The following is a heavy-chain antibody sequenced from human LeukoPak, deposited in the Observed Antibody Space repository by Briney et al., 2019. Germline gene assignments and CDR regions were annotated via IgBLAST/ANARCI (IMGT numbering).Heavy chain of an antibody. Sequence: SETLSLTCAVYGGSFSDHYWNWIRQPPGKGLEWIGEINHSGTTNYNASLTSRGTISVNKYKKHFSLRLNSMTAADTAVYYCARKASHFSYGLRAIDYWGQGNLVTVSS. CDR2: INHSGTT. D-gene: IGHD5-18*01. CDR1: GGSFSDHY. V-gene: IGHV4-34*01. J-gene: IGHJ4*02. CDR3: ARKASHFSYGLRAIDY.